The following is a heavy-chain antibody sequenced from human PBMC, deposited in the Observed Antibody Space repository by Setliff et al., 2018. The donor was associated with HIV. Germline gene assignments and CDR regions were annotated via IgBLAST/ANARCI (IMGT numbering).Heavy chain of an antibody. J-gene: IGHJ4*02. D-gene: IGHD3-22*01. Sequence: PSETLSLTCTVSGGSISSGTYYWTWIRQPAGKGLEWIGHIYTTGSTNYNPSLKSRVTMSVDTSKNQFSLNLSSVTAADTAVYYCARGARYAYYYDGSGYYRHFDYWGQGTLGTVS. CDR2: IYTTGST. CDR3: ARGARYAYYYDGSGYYRHFDY. V-gene: IGHV4-61*09. CDR1: GGSISSGTYY.